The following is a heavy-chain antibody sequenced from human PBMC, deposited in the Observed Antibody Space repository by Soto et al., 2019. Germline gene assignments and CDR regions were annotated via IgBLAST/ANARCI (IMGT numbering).Heavy chain of an antibody. V-gene: IGHV4-59*01. Sequence: SETLSLTCPVSGGSISSYYWSWIRQPPGKGLEWIGYIYYSGSTNYNPSLKSRVTISVDTSKNQFSLKLSSVTAADTAVYYCAIANPWFDPWGQGTLVTVSS. CDR2: IYYSGST. CDR1: GGSISSYY. CDR3: AIANPWFDP. J-gene: IGHJ5*02.